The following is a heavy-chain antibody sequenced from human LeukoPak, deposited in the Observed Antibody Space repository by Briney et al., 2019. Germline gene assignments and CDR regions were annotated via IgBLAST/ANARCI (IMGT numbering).Heavy chain of an antibody. D-gene: IGHD3-16*01. CDR3: ARHGGVSGTYFPPHHYGMDV. Sequence: SETLSLTCTVSGGSISSGDYYWSWIRQPPGKGLEWIGYIYYSGSTYYNPSLKSRVTISVDTSKNQFSLKLSSVTAADTAVYYCARHGGVSGTYFPPHHYGMDVWGQGTTVTVSS. V-gene: IGHV4-30-4*01. J-gene: IGHJ6*02. CDR1: GGSISSGDYY. CDR2: IYYSGST.